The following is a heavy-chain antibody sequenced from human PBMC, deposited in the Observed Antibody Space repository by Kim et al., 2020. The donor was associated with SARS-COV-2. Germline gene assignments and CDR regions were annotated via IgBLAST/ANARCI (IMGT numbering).Heavy chain of an antibody. CDR2: ISSSGSTI. D-gene: IGHD3-10*01. J-gene: IGHJ6*02. Sequence: GGSLRLSCAASGFTFSDYYMSWIRQAPGMGLEWVSYISSSGSTIYYADSVKGRFTISRDNAKNSLYLQMNSLRAEDTAVYYCARGSELLLWFGELSKNYYGMDVWAQGATVTVSS. CDR1: GFTFSDYY. CDR3: ARGSELLLWFGELSKNYYGMDV. V-gene: IGHV3-11*04.